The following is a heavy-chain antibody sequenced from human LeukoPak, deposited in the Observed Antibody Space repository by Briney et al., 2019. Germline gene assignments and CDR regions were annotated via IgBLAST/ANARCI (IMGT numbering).Heavy chain of an antibody. Sequence: PSDTLSLTCTVSGGSISGRYWTWIRQPPGKRLEWIGYVYYSGSTNYNPSLQSRVTISVDTSKNQFSLKLSSVTAADTAVYYCARGHYGMDVWGKGTTVTVSS. J-gene: IGHJ6*04. CDR1: GGSISGRY. V-gene: IGHV4-59*11. CDR2: VYYSGST. CDR3: ARGHYGMDV.